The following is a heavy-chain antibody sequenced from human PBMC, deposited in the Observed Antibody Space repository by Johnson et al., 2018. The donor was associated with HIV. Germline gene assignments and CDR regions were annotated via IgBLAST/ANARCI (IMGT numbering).Heavy chain of an antibody. CDR2: IRYDGSNK. D-gene: IGHD3-22*01. J-gene: IGHJ3*02. Sequence: QVQLVESGGGVVQPGGSLRLSCAASGFTFSSYGMHWVRQAPGKGLEWVAFIRYDGSNKYYEDPVKGRFPISRDNSKNTLYLQLNSLRAEDTAVYYCAKGASITMIVAVVRAFDIWGQGTMVTVSS. CDR3: AKGASITMIVAVVRAFDI. V-gene: IGHV3-30*02. CDR1: GFTFSSYG.